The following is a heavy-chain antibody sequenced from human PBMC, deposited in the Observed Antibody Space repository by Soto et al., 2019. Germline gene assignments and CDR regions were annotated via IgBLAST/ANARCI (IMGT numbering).Heavy chain of an antibody. V-gene: IGHV1-46*01. J-gene: IGHJ4*02. Sequence: QVQLVQSGAEVKKPGASVKVSCKASGSSITGHFMHWLRQAPGQGLEWMGVISPSGDATSYAKRFQGRVTMTRDTSTSTVYLDLSSLRFEDTAVYYCARDWQYSSGLDSWGQGTLVTVSS. CDR2: ISPSGDAT. D-gene: IGHD6-19*01. CDR1: GSSITGHF. CDR3: ARDWQYSSGLDS.